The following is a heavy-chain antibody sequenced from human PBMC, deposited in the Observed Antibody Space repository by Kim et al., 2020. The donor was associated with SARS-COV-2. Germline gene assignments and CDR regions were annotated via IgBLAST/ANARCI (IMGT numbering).Heavy chain of an antibody. V-gene: IGHV4-39*01. J-gene: IGHJ4*02. CDR2: LYYSGTT. CDR1: GASIESSDSY. D-gene: IGHD3-10*01. Sequence: SETLSLTCTVSGASIESSDSYWGWIRQPPGKGLEWIGSLYYSGTTYYNPSLKSRVTISADTARNQFSLKMTSTTAADTALYYCARHKLRSIWFGALGDFDSWGQGTLV. CDR3: ARHKLRSIWFGALGDFDS.